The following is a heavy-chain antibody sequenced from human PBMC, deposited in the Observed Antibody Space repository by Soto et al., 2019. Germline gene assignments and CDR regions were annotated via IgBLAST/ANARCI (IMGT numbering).Heavy chain of an antibody. CDR1: GYTFSSYA. D-gene: IGHD2-8*02. CDR2: INAGYGNT. Sequence: ASVKVSCKASGYTFSSYAMHWLRQAPGQRLEWMGWINAGYGNTKSSQKFQDRVTISRDTSASTAYMELTSLRSEDTAVYYCARDTGGGTFDFWGQGNLVTVS. J-gene: IGHJ4*02. CDR3: ARDTGGGTFDF. V-gene: IGHV1-3*01.